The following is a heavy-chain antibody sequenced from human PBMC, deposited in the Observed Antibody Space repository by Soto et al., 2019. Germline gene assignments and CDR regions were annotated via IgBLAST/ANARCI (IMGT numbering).Heavy chain of an antibody. V-gene: IGHV1-69*13. D-gene: IGHD2-2*01. CDR2: IIPIFGTA. CDR3: ARLINTLKYQLLPDYYYGMDV. Sequence: SVKVSCKASGGTFSSYAISWVRQAPGQGLEWMGGIIPIFGTANYAQKFQGRVTITADESTSTAYMELSSLRSEDTAVYYCARLINTLKYQLLPDYYYGMDVWGQGTTVTVSS. CDR1: GGTFSSYA. J-gene: IGHJ6*02.